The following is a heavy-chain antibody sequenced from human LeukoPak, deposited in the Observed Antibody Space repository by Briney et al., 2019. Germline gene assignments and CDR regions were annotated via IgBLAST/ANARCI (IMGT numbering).Heavy chain of an antibody. J-gene: IGHJ6*02. V-gene: IGHV1-69*04. CDR2: IIPILGIA. CDR3: ARAPHNYGSTYYYYGMDV. CDR1: GGTFSSYA. D-gene: IGHD3-16*01. Sequence: SVKVSCKASGGTFSSYAISWVRQAPGQGLEWMGRIIPILGIANYAQKFQGGVTITADKSTSTAYMELSSLRSEDTAVYYCARAPHNYGSTYYYYGMDVWGQGTTVTVSS.